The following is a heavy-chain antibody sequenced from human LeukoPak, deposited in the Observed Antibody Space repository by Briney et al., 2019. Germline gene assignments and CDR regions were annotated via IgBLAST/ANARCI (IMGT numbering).Heavy chain of an antibody. CDR1: GASINSYS. Sequence: PSATLSLTCTVSGASINSYSWNWIRQSPGKGLEWIGTFDDTGSANSNPSLKSRVTVSVDRAENQFSLKLTSVTAADTAVYYCARQPRRGVFDIWGQGTAVTVS. D-gene: IGHD1-1*01. V-gene: IGHV4-59*03. CDR2: FDDTGSA. J-gene: IGHJ3*02. CDR3: ARQPRRGVFDI.